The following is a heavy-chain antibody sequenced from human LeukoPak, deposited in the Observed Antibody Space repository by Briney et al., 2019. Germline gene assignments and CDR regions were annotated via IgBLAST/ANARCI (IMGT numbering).Heavy chain of an antibody. Sequence: ASVKVSCKASGYTFTSYGISWVRQAPGQGLEWMGWISAYNGNTNYAQKLQGRVTMTTDTSTSTAYMELRSLRSDDTAVYYCARVYSGYDSAYFGYWGQGTLVTVSS. J-gene: IGHJ4*02. CDR3: ARVYSGYDSAYFGY. CDR1: GYTFTSYG. CDR2: ISAYNGNT. V-gene: IGHV1-18*01. D-gene: IGHD5-12*01.